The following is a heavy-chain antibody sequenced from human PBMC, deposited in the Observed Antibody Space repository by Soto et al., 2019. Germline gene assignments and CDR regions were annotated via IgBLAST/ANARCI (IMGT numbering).Heavy chain of an antibody. D-gene: IGHD2-15*01. CDR2: IYSGGST. CDR3: ATPTGDCSGGSCYLGSDY. CDR1: GFTVSSNY. Sequence: GGSLRLSCAASGFTVSSNYMSWVRQAPGKGQEWVSVIYSGGSTYYADSVKGRFTISRDNSKNTLYLQMNSLRAEDTAVYYCATPTGDCSGGSCYLGSDYWGQGTLVTVSS. V-gene: IGHV3-66*01. J-gene: IGHJ4*02.